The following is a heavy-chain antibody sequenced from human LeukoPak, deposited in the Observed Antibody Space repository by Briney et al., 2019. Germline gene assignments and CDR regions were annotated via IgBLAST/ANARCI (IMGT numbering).Heavy chain of an antibody. J-gene: IGHJ5*02. D-gene: IGHD3-22*01. CDR3: ARPYYYDSRIDP. V-gene: IGHV4-30-4*01. CDR2: MYYSGST. Sequence: PSQTLSLTCTVSGGSISSGDYYWSWIRQPPRKGLEWIAYMYYSGSTYYNPSLKSRVTMSADTSKNQLSLKLSSVTAADTAVYYCARPYYYDSRIDPWGQGILVTVSS. CDR1: GGSISSGDYY.